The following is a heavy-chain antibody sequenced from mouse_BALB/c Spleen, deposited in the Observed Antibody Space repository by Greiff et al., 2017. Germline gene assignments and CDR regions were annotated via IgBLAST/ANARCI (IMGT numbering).Heavy chain of an antibody. Sequence: VQLQQSGAELVKPGASVKLSCTASGFNINDTYMHWVKQRPEQGLEWIGRIDPANGNTKYDPQFQGKATITADTSANTDYLQLSSLTSEDTSVYYGGRCYYGSSWCHFDDWGQGTTLTVSS. CDR1: GFNINDTY. D-gene: IGHD1-1*01. CDR3: GRCYYGSSWCHFDD. V-gene: IGHV14-3*02. J-gene: IGHJ2*01. CDR2: IDPANGNT.